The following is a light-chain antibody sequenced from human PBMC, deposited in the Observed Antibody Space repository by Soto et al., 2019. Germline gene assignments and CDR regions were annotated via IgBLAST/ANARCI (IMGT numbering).Light chain of an antibody. CDR2: AAS. V-gene: IGKV1-39*01. CDR1: QSISSY. J-gene: IGKJ5*01. Sequence: IHLTQSPSSLSASLGDRVTITSRASQSISSYLNWYQQKPGKAPKLLIYAASSLQSGVPSRFSGSGSGTDFTLTISSLQPEDFATYYCQQSYSTPITFGQGTRLEIK. CDR3: QQSYSTPIT.